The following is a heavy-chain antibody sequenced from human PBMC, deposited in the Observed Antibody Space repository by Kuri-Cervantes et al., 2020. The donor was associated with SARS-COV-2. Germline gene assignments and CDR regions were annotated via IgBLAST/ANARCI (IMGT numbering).Heavy chain of an antibody. CDR3: AKGSRTTSHERYMDP. CDR1: GVSISSSTL. Sequence: SCTVSGVSISSSTLWSWVRQSPGKGLEWIGEIHHIGSTNYNPALKSRVTMSLDKSKNQFSLHLNSVTAADTAVYYCAKGSRTTSHERYMDPWGQGILVTVSS. CDR2: IHHIGST. V-gene: IGHV4-4*02. J-gene: IGHJ5*02. D-gene: IGHD5-24*01.